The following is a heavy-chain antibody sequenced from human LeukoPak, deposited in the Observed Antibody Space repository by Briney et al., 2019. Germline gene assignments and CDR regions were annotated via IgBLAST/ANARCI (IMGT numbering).Heavy chain of an antibody. CDR3: ARRAPSHDFDD. Sequence: PGGTLRLSCAASGFTFSSYGMNWVRQAPGKGLEWVSDIRGSGGSTYYADSVKGRFTISRDNAKNSLYLQMNSLRVEDTALYYCARRAPSHDFDDWGQGTLVTVSS. V-gene: IGHV3-23*01. J-gene: IGHJ4*02. CDR2: IRGSGGST. CDR1: GFTFSSYG.